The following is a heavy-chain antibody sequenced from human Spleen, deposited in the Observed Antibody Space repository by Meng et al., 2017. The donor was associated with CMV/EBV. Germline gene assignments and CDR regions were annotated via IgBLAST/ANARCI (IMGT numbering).Heavy chain of an antibody. V-gene: IGHV1-3*01. D-gene: IGHD3-3*01. J-gene: IGHJ5*02. CDR1: TFTSCA. CDR2: INAGNGNT. CDR3: ARDSPITIFGVVSGFDP. Sequence: TFTSCAMYGVRQAPEERLEWMGWINAGNGNTKYAQKCRDRVIITRDTSASTAYMELSRLRSEDAAVYYYARDSPITIFGVVSGFDPWGQGTLVTVSS.